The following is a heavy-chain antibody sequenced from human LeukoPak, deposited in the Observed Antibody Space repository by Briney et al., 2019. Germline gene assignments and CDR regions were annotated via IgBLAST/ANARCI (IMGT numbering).Heavy chain of an antibody. Sequence: GGSLRLSCAASGLTVSSNHMIWVRLAPGKGLEWVSILDSGGSTNYADSVKGRFTISRDSSKNTLSLQMNNLRAEDTGVYYCARASSWYLGYSDFWGQATLVTVAS. V-gene: IGHV3-53*01. CDR3: ARASSWYLGYSDF. CDR1: GLTVSSNH. D-gene: IGHD6-13*01. CDR2: LDSGGST. J-gene: IGHJ4*02.